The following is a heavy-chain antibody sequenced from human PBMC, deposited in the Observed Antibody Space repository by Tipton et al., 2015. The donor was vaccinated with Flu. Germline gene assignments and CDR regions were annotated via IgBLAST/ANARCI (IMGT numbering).Heavy chain of an antibody. CDR3: AKNAGYCNTNTCYRPFDY. V-gene: IGHV3-7*03. CDR1: EFTFSNYW. D-gene: IGHD2-2*01. Sequence: SLRLSCAASEFTFSNYWMNWVRQAPGKGLEWVANIKQDGTEKYYVDSVKGRFTISRDNAKNSLYLQMNSLRAEDTAVYYCAKNAGYCNTNTCYRPFDYWGQGTLVTVSP. J-gene: IGHJ4*02. CDR2: IKQDGTEK.